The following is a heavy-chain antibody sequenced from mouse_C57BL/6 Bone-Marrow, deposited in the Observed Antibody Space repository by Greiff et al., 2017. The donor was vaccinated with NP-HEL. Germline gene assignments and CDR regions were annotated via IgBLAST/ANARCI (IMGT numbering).Heavy chain of an antibody. CDR2: IDPSDSYT. D-gene: IGHD2-10*01. V-gene: IGHV1-69*01. CDR1: GYTFTSYW. Sequence: VKQSCKASGYTFTSYWMHWVKQRPGQGLEWIGEIDPSDSYTNYNQKFKGKSTLTVDKSSSTAYMQLSSLTSEDSAVYYCARDLLYAMDYWGQGTSVTVSS. CDR3: ARDLLYAMDY. J-gene: IGHJ4*01.